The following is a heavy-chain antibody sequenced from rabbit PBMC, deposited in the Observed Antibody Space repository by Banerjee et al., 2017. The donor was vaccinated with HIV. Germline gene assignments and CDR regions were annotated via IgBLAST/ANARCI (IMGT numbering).Heavy chain of an antibody. CDR3: AGDRYAGVGHYFNL. Sequence: QEQLVESGGGLVQPEGSLTLTCKASGSDISSNAMCWVRQAPGKGLELIACIYSSNGDKWYASWVNGRFTISRSTSLNTVDLKVTSLTGADTATYFCAGDRYAGVGHYFNLWGQGTLVTVS. D-gene: IGHD4-2*01. CDR1: GSDISSNA. J-gene: IGHJ4*01. V-gene: IGHV1S47*01. CDR2: IYSSNGDK.